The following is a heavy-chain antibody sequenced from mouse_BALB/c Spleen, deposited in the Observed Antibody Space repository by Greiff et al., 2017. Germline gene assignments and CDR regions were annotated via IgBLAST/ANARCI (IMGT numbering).Heavy chain of an antibody. CDR2: INPYNDGT. J-gene: IGHJ1*01. CDR3: ARGDYYGSSYGYFDV. CDR1: GYTFTSYV. Sequence: VQLQQSGPELVKPGASVKMSCKASGYTFTSYVMHWVKQTPGQGLEWIGYINPYNDGTKYNEKFKGKATLTSDKSSSTAYMELSSLTSEDSAVYYCARGDYYGSSYGYFDVWGAGTTVTVSS. V-gene: IGHV1-14*01. D-gene: IGHD1-1*01.